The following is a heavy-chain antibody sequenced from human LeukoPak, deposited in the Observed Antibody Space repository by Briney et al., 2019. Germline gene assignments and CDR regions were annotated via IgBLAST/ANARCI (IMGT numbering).Heavy chain of an antibody. D-gene: IGHD3-22*01. CDR3: ARGADSSGYYSIFSFDY. CDR2: IYYSGST. J-gene: IGHJ4*02. V-gene: IGHV4-59*01. Sequence: SSETLSLTCTVSGGSINSYYWSWIRQPPGKGLEWIGYIYYSGSTNYNPSLKSRVTISVDTSKIQFSLKLRSVTAADTAVYYCARGADSSGYYSIFSFDYWGQGPLVTVSS. CDR1: GGSINSYY.